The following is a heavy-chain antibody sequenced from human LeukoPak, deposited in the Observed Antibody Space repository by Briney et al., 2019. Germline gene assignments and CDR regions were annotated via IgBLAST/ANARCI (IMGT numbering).Heavy chain of an antibody. CDR1: GFTFSSYA. CDR2: ISGSGGST. CDR3: ARRVVGVADYFDY. J-gene: IGHJ4*02. V-gene: IGHV3-23*01. Sequence: GGSLRLSCAASGFTFSSYAVSWVRQAPGKGLEWVSAISGSGGSTYYADSVKGRFTISRDNAKNTLYLQMNSLRAEDTAVYYCARRVVGVADYFDYWGQGTLVTVSS. D-gene: IGHD2-15*01.